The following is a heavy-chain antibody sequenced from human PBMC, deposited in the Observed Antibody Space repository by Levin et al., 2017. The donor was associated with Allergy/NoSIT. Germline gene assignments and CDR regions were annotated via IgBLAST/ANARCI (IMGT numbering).Heavy chain of an antibody. CDR3: AKDQGYCTNGVCSTRLNYYYDGMDV. V-gene: IGHV3-30*18. Sequence: GGSLRLSCAASGFTFSSYGMHWVRQAPGKGLEWVAVISYDGSNKYYADSVKGRFTISRDNSKNTLYLQMNSLRAEDTAVYYCAKDQGYCTNGVCSTRLNYYYDGMDVWGQGTTVTVSS. CDR2: ISYDGSNK. D-gene: IGHD2-8*01. J-gene: IGHJ6*02. CDR1: GFTFSSYG.